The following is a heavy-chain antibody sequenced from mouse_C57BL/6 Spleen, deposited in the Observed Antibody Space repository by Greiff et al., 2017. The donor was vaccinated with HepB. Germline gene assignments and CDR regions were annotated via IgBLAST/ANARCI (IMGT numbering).Heavy chain of an antibody. CDR2: IDPSDSYT. J-gene: IGHJ2*01. CDR3: AGSRYFDY. CDR1: GYTFTSYW. Sequence: QVQLQQPGAELVRPGPSVKLSCKASGYTFTSYWMHWVKQRPGQGLEWIGVIDPSDSYTNYNQKFKGKATLTVDTSSSTAYMQLSSLTSEDSAVYYCAGSRYFDYWGQGTTLTVSS. V-gene: IGHV1-59*01.